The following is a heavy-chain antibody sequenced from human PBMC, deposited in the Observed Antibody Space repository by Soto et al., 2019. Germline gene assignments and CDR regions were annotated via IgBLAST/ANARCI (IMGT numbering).Heavy chain of an antibody. D-gene: IGHD1-26*01. Sequence: ESGGGLVQPGGSLRLSCAASGFTFSSYAMTWVRQAPGKGLEWVSTLSGSGGNTYYADSVKGRFIISRDNSKNTLYLQMSSLRAEDTAIYYCAKDKVGATTTPYYFDYWGQGTLVTVSS. V-gene: IGHV3-23*01. J-gene: IGHJ4*02. CDR1: GFTFSSYA. CDR3: AKDKVGATTTPYYFDY. CDR2: LSGSGGNT.